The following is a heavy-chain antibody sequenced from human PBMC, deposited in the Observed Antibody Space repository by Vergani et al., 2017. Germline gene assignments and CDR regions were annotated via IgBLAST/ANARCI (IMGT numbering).Heavy chain of an antibody. D-gene: IGHD2/OR15-2a*01. J-gene: IGHJ1*01. CDR2: MNPNSGNT. Sequence: QVQLVQSWAEVKKPGASVKVSCKASGYTFTSFDFSWVRQATGQGLEWMGWMNPNSGNTGYAQKFQGRVTMTRNTSISTAYMELNRLRFEDTAIYYCARGTRLYEYWGQGTLVTVSS. V-gene: IGHV1-8*01. CDR3: ARGTRLYEY. CDR1: GYTFTSFD.